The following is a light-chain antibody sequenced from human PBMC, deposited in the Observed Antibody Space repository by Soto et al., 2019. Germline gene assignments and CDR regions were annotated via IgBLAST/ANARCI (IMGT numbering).Light chain of an antibody. CDR3: QQLSYFPRGT. J-gene: IGKJ5*01. V-gene: IGKV1-9*01. CDR2: SAS. CDR1: LGISSA. Sequence: GDRVTMTCRASLGISSAVAWYQQKPGKAPKLLVYSASTLQGGVPSRFSGSGSGTHFTLTISSLHPEDFATYYCQQLSYFPRGTFGQGTRLEV.